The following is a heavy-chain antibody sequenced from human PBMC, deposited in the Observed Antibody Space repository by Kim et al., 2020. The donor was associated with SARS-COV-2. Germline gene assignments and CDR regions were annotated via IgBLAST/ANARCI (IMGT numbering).Heavy chain of an antibody. V-gene: IGHV3-30*18. CDR3: AKIISQGYSYGSDDAFDI. CDR2: ISYDGSNK. Sequence: GGSLRLSCAASGFTFSSYGMHWVRQAPGKGLEWVAVISYDGSNKYYADSVKGRFTISRDNSKNTLYLQMNSLRAEDTAVYYCAKIISQGYSYGSDDAFDIWGQGTMVTVSS. D-gene: IGHD5-18*01. CDR1: GFTFSSYG. J-gene: IGHJ3*02.